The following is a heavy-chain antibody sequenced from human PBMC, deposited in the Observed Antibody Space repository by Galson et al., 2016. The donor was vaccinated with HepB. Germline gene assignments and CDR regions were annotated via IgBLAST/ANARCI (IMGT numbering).Heavy chain of an antibody. CDR2: IWYDGSNK. CDR1: GFTFSSYG. J-gene: IGHJ4*02. Sequence: LRLSCAASGFTFSSYGMHWVRQAPGKGLEWMAVIWYDGSNKYYADSVKGRFTISRDNSKNTAYLQMNSLRAEDRAVYYCAREAGIAAAATYDYWGQGTLVTVSS. D-gene: IGHD6-13*01. CDR3: AREAGIAAAATYDY. V-gene: IGHV3-33*01.